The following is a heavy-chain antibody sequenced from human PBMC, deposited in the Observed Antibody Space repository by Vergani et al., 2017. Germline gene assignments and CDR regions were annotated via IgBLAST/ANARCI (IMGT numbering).Heavy chain of an antibody. D-gene: IGHD6-19*01. CDR3: VRGTSDWKGLDF. J-gene: IGHJ4*01. CDR2: IAPNGRKP. V-gene: IGHV3-74*01. Sequence: EVRLVESGGGLVPPGGSVRLSCAASGFTFSGYWMHWVRQDAGRGLVSVSFIAPNGRKPDYADSVKGRFTISRDNAKNTLFLQMNRLRAEDTAIYYCVRGTSDWKGLDFWGRGTRVTVSS. CDR1: GFTFSGYW.